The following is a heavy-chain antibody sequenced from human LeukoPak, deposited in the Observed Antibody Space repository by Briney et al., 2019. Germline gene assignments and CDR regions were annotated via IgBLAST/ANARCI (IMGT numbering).Heavy chain of an antibody. D-gene: IGHD3-9*01. CDR2: INYSGST. Sequence: AETLSLTCAVYGVSFSGYYWSWIRQPPGKGLEWVGEINYSGSTNYNPSLKRRVITSAGTTKNQFSLKLSSVTAADTAVYYCARGSARYFAWIVYGNWFDPWGQGTLVTVSS. CDR1: GVSFSGYY. CDR3: ARGSARYFAWIVYGNWFDP. J-gene: IGHJ5*01. V-gene: IGHV4-34*01.